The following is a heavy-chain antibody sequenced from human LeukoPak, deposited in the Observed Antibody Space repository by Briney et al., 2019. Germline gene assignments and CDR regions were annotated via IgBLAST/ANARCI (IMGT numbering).Heavy chain of an antibody. D-gene: IGHD3-10*01. CDR1: GGSISSYY. CDR2: IYYSGST. Sequence: SETLSLTCTVSGGSISSYYWSWIRQPPGKGLEWIGYIYYSGSTNYNPSLKSRVTISVDTSKNQFSLKLSSVTAADTAVYHCARWGYYGSGSYYVDYWGQGTLVTVSS. J-gene: IGHJ4*02. CDR3: ARWGYYGSGSYYVDY. V-gene: IGHV4-59*01.